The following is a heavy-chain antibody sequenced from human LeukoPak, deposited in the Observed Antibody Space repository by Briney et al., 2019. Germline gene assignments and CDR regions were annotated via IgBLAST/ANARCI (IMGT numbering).Heavy chain of an antibody. CDR2: NSISSSYI. D-gene: IGHD1-26*01. CDR3: AREDNASPTTYAFDI. CDR1: GFTFSICS. V-gene: IGHV3-21*01. Sequence: GGSLRLSCAASGFTFSICSMNWVRHAPGEGVEWVSSNSISSSYIYYPASVTGRSTISRHNATTSLYLQMNSLRAEDTAVYYCAREDNASPTTYAFDIWGQGTMVTVSS. J-gene: IGHJ3*02.